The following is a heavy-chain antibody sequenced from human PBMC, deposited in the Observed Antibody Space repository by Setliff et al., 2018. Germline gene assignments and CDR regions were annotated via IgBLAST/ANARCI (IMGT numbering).Heavy chain of an antibody. CDR1: GASVSSHY. CDR3: ARVSGFLYVDV. CDR2: ISYSGIT. V-gene: IGHV4-59*08. D-gene: IGHD3-3*01. J-gene: IGHJ6*03. Sequence: SETLSLTCNVSGASVSSHYWDWIRQPPGKGLEWIGFISYSGITTYNVSLKSRVSISVDMSKNQLSLTLSSVTAADTAVYYCARVSGFLYVDVWGKGTTVTVSS.